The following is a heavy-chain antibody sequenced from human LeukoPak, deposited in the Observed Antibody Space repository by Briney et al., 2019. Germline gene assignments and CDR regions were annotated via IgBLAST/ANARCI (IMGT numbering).Heavy chain of an antibody. D-gene: IGHD3-22*01. CDR1: GFTFSSHA. CDR2: ISYDGSNK. J-gene: IGHJ4*02. CDR3: ARNLDYYDR. Sequence: PGGSLRLSCAASGFTFSSHAMHWVRQAPGKGLEWVAVISYDGSNKYYADSVKGRFTISRDNSKNTLHLQMNSLRAEDTAVYYCARNLDYYDRWGQGTLVTVSS. V-gene: IGHV3-30*04.